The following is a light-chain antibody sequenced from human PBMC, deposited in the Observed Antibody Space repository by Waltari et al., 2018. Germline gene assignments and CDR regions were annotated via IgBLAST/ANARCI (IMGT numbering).Light chain of an antibody. Sequence: DIRMTQSPSTLSASAGDRVIISCRASQSISKWLAWYQQKPGKAPKLLIYEASTLQSGVTSRFSGTGSGTDFTLTISSLQPDDFATSYCQQYNSYSLLTFGGGTKVEIK. CDR1: QSISKW. V-gene: IGKV1-5*03. CDR3: QQYNSYSLLT. J-gene: IGKJ4*01. CDR2: EAS.